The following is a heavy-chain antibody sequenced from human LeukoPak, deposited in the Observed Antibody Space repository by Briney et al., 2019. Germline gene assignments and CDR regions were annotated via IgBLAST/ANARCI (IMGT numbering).Heavy chain of an antibody. V-gene: IGHV3-23*01. CDR1: GFTFCSYA. J-gene: IGHJ6*02. Sequence: GGCLRLSFSASGFTFCSYALRWGRPAPGEGRGWVSAISGSGGSTYYADSVKGRFTISRDNSKNTLYLQMNSLRAEDTAVYYCAKALVGATTGYDYYYYGMDVWGQGTTVTVSS. CDR2: ISGSGGST. CDR3: AKALVGATTGYDYYYYGMDV. D-gene: IGHD1-26*01.